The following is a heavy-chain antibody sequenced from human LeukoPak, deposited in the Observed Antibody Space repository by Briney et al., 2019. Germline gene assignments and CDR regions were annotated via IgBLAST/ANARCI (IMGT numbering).Heavy chain of an antibody. V-gene: IGHV4-38-2*02. D-gene: IGHD6-13*01. J-gene: IGHJ4*02. Sequence: SETLSLTCTVSGYSISSGHYWGWIRQPPGKGLEWIGSIYHSGSTYYNSSLKSRVTISVDTSKNQFSLKLSSVTVADTAVYYCARSGAAASDYWGQGTLVTVSS. CDR2: IYHSGST. CDR3: ARSGAAASDY. CDR1: GYSISSGHY.